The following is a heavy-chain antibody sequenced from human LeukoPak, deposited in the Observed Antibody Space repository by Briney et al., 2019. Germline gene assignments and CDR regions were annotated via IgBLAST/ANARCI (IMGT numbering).Heavy chain of an antibody. J-gene: IGHJ4*02. CDR1: GFPFSIHG. D-gene: IGHD6-19*01. CDR3: AKDIYIRGWEIYYLDS. V-gene: IGHV3-30*02. CDR2: IRYDGSDK. Sequence: GGSLRLSCSVSGFPFSIHGMHWVRQAPGKGLEVVAFIRYDGSDKYYADSVKGRFTISRDNSKNTLYLQMNSLRPEDTAVYYCAKDIYIRGWEIYYLDSWGQGALVTVSS.